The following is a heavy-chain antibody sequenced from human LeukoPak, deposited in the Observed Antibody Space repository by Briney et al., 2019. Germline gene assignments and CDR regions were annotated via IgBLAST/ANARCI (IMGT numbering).Heavy chain of an antibody. Sequence: PGGSLRLSCAASGFTFSDYYMSWIRQAPGKGLEWVSYISSSGSTIYYADSVKGRFTISRDDAKNSLYLQMNSLRAEDTAVYYCARVRSSPEYNWFDPWGQGTMVTVSS. CDR1: GFTFSDYY. CDR3: ARVRSSPEYNWFDP. D-gene: IGHD6-6*01. J-gene: IGHJ5*01. CDR2: ISSSGSTI. V-gene: IGHV3-11*04.